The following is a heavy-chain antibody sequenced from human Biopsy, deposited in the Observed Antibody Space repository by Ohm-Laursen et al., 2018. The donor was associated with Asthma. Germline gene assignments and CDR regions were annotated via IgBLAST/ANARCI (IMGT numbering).Heavy chain of an antibody. CDR3: ASDFPKDYVRYNFQF. J-gene: IGHJ4*02. CDR2: HDHEEGGT. V-gene: IGHV1-24*01. D-gene: IGHD4-17*01. Sequence: GSSVKVSCKISGYSLTALSMHWVRQAPGQGLGWMGGHDHEEGGTVNARRFQGRVTMTEDTSTDTAYMELSSLSSDDTAVYYCASDFPKDYVRYNFQFWGQGTLVTVSS. CDR1: GYSLTALS.